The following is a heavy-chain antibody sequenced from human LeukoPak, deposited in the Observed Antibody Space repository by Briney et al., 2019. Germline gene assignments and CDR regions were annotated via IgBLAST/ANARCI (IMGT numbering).Heavy chain of an antibody. Sequence: PSETLSLTCTVSGGSISSYYWSWIRQPPGKGLEWIGYIYYSGSTFYNPSPRSRVAISVDTSKNRFSLRLTSVTAADTAVYYCARAQIASKVDYWGQGTLVTVSS. V-gene: IGHV4-59*08. D-gene: IGHD2-15*01. CDR1: GGSISSYY. CDR3: ARAQIASKVDY. CDR2: IYYSGST. J-gene: IGHJ4*02.